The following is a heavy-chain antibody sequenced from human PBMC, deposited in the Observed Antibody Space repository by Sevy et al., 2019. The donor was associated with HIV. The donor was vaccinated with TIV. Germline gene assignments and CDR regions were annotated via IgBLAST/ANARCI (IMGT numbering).Heavy chain of an antibody. CDR2: TYYRSKWYN. J-gene: IGHJ3*02. CDR1: GDSVSSNSAA. Sequence: QSQTLSLTCAISGDSVSSNSAAWNWIRQSPSRGLEWLGRTYYRSKWYNDYAVSVKSRITINPDTSKNQFSLQLNSVTPEYTAVYYCTRIQLWFGAFDIWGQGTMVTVSS. CDR3: TRIQLWFGAFDI. D-gene: IGHD5-18*01. V-gene: IGHV6-1*01.